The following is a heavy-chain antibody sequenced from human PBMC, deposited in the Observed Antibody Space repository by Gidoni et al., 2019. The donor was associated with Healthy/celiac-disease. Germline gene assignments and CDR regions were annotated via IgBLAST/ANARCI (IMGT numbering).Heavy chain of an antibody. CDR3: AKDRGYSGYDPTDY. J-gene: IGHJ4*02. Sequence: EVQLVESGGGLVQPGRSLRLSCAASGFTFDDYAMHWVRQAPGKGLEWVSGISWNSGSIGYADSVKGRFTISRDNAKNSLYLQMNSLRAEDTALYYCAKDRGYSGYDPTDYWGQGTLVTVSS. CDR2: ISWNSGSI. V-gene: IGHV3-9*01. D-gene: IGHD5-12*01. CDR1: GFTFDDYA.